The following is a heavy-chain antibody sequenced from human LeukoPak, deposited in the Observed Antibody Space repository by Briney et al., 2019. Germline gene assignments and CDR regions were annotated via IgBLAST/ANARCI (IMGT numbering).Heavy chain of an antibody. V-gene: IGHV4-31*11. CDR1: GGSISSGGYY. CDR2: IYYSGST. CDR3: ARGGGGGDYNWFDP. Sequence: SETLSLTCAVSGGSISSGGYYRSWIRQHPGKGLEWIGYIYYSGSTYYNPSLKSRVTISVDTSKNQFSLKLSSVTAADTAVYYCARGGGGGDYNWFDPWGQGTLVTVSS. J-gene: IGHJ5*02. D-gene: IGHD2-21*02.